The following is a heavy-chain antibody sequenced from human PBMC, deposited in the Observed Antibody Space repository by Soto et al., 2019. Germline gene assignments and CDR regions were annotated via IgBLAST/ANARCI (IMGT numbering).Heavy chain of an antibody. D-gene: IGHD3-22*01. J-gene: IGHJ6*02. CDR1: GFTFSSYS. CDR2: ISSSSSYI. CDR3: ARDRGYYYDSSGYYYDYYYYYGMDV. Sequence: EVQLVESGGGLVKPGGSLRLSCAASGFTFSSYSMNWVRQAPGKGLEWVSSISSSSSYIYYADSVKGRFTISRDNAKNSLYLQMNSLRAEDTAVYYCARDRGYYYDSSGYYYDYYYYYGMDVWGQGTTVTVSS. V-gene: IGHV3-21*01.